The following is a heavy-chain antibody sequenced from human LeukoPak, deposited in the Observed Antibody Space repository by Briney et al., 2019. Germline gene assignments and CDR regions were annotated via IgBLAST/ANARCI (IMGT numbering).Heavy chain of an antibody. CDR1: GYTFTSYD. Sequence: ASVKVSCKASGYTFTSYDINWARQATGQGLEWMGWMNPNSGNTGYAQKFQGRVTITRNTSISTAYMELSSLRSEDTAVYYCATSPSSWYERFDPWGQGTLVTVSS. CDR2: MNPNSGNT. J-gene: IGHJ5*02. D-gene: IGHD6-13*01. CDR3: ATSPSSWYERFDP. V-gene: IGHV1-8*03.